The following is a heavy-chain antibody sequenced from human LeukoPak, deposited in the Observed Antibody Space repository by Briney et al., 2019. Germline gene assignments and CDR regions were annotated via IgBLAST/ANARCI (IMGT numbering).Heavy chain of an antibody. CDR2: INWNGGST. J-gene: IGHJ6*03. D-gene: IGHD5-18*01. V-gene: IGHV3-20*04. CDR3: ARERGYSYGPLNYYYYMDV. Sequence: PGGSLRLSCAASGFTFDDYGMSWVRQAPGKGLEWVSGINWNGGSTGYADSVKGRFTISRDNAKNSLYLQLNSLRAEDTALYYCARERGYSYGPLNYYYYMDVWGKGTTVTVSS. CDR1: GFTFDDYG.